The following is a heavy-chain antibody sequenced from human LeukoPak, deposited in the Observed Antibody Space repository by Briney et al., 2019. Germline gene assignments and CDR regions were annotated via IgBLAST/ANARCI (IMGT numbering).Heavy chain of an antibody. Sequence: PSETLSLTCTVSGGSISSGFYYWSWIRQSAGKGLEWIGRIYTSGSTNYNPSLKSRVTISVDTSKNQFSLKLSSVTAADTAVYYCARVVADGYNQRSWFDPWGQGTLVTVSS. CDR3: ARVVADGYNQRSWFDP. CDR1: GGSISSGFYY. D-gene: IGHD5-24*01. J-gene: IGHJ5*02. V-gene: IGHV4-61*02. CDR2: IYTSGST.